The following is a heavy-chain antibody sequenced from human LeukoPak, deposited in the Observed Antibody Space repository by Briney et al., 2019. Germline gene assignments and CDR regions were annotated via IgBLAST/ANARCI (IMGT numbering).Heavy chain of an antibody. V-gene: IGHV3-7*03. Sequence: PGGSLRLSCAASGFTLSSHWMGWVRQAPGKGLEWVANIKQDGSEKYYVDSVKGRFSISRDNAKNSLYLQMNSLRAEDTALYYCAKIKGMIVGPFDYWGQGTLVTVSS. D-gene: IGHD1-26*01. CDR1: GFTLSSHW. J-gene: IGHJ4*02. CDR2: IKQDGSEK. CDR3: AKIKGMIVGPFDY.